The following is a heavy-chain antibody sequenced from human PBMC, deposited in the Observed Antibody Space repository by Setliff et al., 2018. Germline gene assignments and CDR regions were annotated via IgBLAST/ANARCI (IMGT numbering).Heavy chain of an antibody. V-gene: IGHV2-5*08. D-gene: IGHD6-6*01. Sequence: TLSLTCTVSGGSISSYYWSWIRQPPGKALEWLALVYWDGDQRYSPSLNSRLSITKDSSKSQVFLTMTNMDPVDTATYYCALRRGNEWHLVRWFDPWGPGIQVTVSS. CDR1: GGSISSYYW. J-gene: IGHJ5*02. CDR3: ALRRGNEWHLVRWFDP. CDR2: VYWDGDQ.